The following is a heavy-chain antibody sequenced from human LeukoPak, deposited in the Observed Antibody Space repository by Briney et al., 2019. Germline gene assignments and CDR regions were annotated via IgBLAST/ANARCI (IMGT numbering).Heavy chain of an antibody. J-gene: IGHJ4*02. CDR2: IHYSGIT. CDR3: ARLRRSGNYAFDY. V-gene: IGHV4-61*01. Sequence: KPPETLSLTCTVSGDSVSSGIYYWHWIRQPPGKGLEWIGYIHYSGITTYNPSLKSRVTISVDTSKNQFSLKLNSVTGADTAIYYCARLRRSGNYAFDYWSQGTLVTVSS. D-gene: IGHD3-16*01. CDR1: GDSVSSGIYY.